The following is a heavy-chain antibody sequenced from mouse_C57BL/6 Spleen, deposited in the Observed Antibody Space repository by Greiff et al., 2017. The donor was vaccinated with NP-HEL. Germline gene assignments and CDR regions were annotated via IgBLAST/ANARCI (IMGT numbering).Heavy chain of an antibody. Sequence: QVTLKESGPGILQSSQTLSLTCSFSGFSLSTSGMGVSWIRQPSGKGLEWLANNYWDDDKSYNPSLKSRLTISKDTSRNQVFLKITSVDTADTATYYCARANYYGSSYEDFDVWGTGTTVTVSS. CDR2: NYWDDDK. CDR1: GFSLSTSGMG. CDR3: ARANYYGSSYEDFDV. V-gene: IGHV8-12*01. D-gene: IGHD1-1*01. J-gene: IGHJ1*03.